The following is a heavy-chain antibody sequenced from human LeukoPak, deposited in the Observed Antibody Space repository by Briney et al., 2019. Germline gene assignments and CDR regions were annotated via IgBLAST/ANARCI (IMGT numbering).Heavy chain of an antibody. Sequence: ASVKASCKASGYTFTGYYMHWVRQAPEQGLEWMGWINPNSGGTNYAQKFQGWVTMTRDTSISTAYMELSRLRSDDTAVYYCATADCSGGSCPIDAWGKGTTVTVSS. J-gene: IGHJ6*04. V-gene: IGHV1-2*04. D-gene: IGHD2-15*01. CDR1: GYTFTGYY. CDR3: ATADCSGGSCPIDA. CDR2: INPNSGGT.